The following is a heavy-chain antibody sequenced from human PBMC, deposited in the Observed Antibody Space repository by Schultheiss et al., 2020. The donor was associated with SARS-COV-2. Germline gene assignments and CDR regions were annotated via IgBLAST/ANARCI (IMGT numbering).Heavy chain of an antibody. J-gene: IGHJ5*02. Sequence: GGSLRLSCAASGFTFSSYRMHWVRQAPGKGLEWVAVIWYDGSNKYYADSVKGRFTISRDNSKNTLYLQMNSLRAEDTAVYYCARSAGWFDPWGQGTLVTVSS. V-gene: IGHV3-33*01. CDR1: GFTFSSYR. CDR2: IWYDGSNK. CDR3: ARSAGWFDP.